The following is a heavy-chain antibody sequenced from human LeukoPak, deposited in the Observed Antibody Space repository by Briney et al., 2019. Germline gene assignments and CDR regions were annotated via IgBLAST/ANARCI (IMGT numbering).Heavy chain of an antibody. CDR2: ISISGSKT. Sequence: GGSLRLSCAASEFDFSSHAMTWVRQAPGKGLEWVSAISISGSKTYYADSVKGRFTISRDNSKNTLYLQMNSLRAEDTAVYYCAKLVAYGDTFDYWGQGTLVTVSS. CDR3: AKLVAYGDTFDY. CDR1: EFDFSSHA. J-gene: IGHJ4*02. V-gene: IGHV3-23*01. D-gene: IGHD4-17*01.